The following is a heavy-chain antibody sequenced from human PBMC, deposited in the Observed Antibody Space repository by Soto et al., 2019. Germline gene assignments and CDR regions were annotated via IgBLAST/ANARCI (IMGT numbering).Heavy chain of an antibody. CDR2: ISGSGGST. D-gene: IGHD4-17*01. V-gene: IGHV3-23*01. Sequence: EVQLLESGGGLVQPGGSLRLSCAASGFTFSSYAMSWVRQAPGKGLEWVSAISGSGGSTYYADSVKGRFTISRDNCTNTLYLQMHSLRAEDTAVYYCAGRLTVTLPDYWGQGTLVTVSS. J-gene: IGHJ4*02. CDR1: GFTFSSYA. CDR3: AGRLTVTLPDY.